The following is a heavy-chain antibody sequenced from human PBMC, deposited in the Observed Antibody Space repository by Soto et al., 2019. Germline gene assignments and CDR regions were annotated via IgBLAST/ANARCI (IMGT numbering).Heavy chain of an antibody. D-gene: IGHD1-1*01. CDR3: ARDWKNYFDY. J-gene: IGHJ4*02. Sequence: GGSLRLSCAASGFTFSSYAIHWVRQAPGKGLEWVAFISYDGSDKYYADSVKGRFTISRDNSKNTVYLQMESQRPEDTAVYYCARDWKNYFDYWGQGTLVTVSS. CDR1: GFTFSSYA. V-gene: IGHV3-30*04. CDR2: ISYDGSDK.